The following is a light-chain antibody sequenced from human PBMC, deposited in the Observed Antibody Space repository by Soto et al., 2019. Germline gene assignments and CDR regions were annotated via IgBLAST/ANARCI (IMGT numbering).Light chain of an antibody. CDR3: CSYAASSTYV. Sequence: QSVLTQPASVSGSPGQSITISCTGISSDVGNYNLVSWYQQHPGKAPKLMIYEDSKRPSGVSNRFSGSKSGNTASLTISGLQAEDEADYYCCSYAASSTYVFGTGTKVTVL. V-gene: IGLV2-23*01. CDR1: SSDVGNYNL. CDR2: EDS. J-gene: IGLJ1*01.